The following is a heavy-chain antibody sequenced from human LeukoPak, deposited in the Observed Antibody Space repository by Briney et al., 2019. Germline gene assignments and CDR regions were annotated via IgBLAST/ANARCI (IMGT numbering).Heavy chain of an antibody. Sequence: SETLSLTCAVSGGSVNRGTFFWTWIRQPPGKGLEWIGYISNSGSTNYNPSLKSRVTISVDTSKNQFSLKLSSVTAVDTAVYYCTATTAIAAAADYWGQGTLVTVSS. CDR3: TATTAIAAAADY. V-gene: IGHV4-61*01. CDR2: ISNSGST. CDR1: GGSVNRGTFF. J-gene: IGHJ4*02. D-gene: IGHD6-13*01.